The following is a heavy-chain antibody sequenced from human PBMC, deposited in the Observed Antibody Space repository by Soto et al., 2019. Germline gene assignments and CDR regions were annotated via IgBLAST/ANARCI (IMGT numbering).Heavy chain of an antibody. CDR3: ARWSYLDY. V-gene: IGHV3-23*01. CDR1: GFSFGSYA. Sequence: GGSLRLSCAASGFSFGSYALSWVRQAPGKGLEWVSTISGSDGKTFYADSVKGRFSISRDTSQSTLYLQMNSLRADDTAMYYCARWSYLDYWGQGPRVTVYS. J-gene: IGHJ4*02. CDR2: ISGSDGKT. D-gene: IGHD3-3*01.